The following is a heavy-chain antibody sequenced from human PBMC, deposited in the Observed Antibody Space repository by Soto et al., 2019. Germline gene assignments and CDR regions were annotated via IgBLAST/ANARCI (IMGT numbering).Heavy chain of an antibody. D-gene: IGHD5-18*01. CDR1: GLAVTSNY. CDR3: ARVDTYDYYYSMDV. Sequence: EVQLVETGGGLIQPGGSLSLSCAASGLAVTSNYMSWVRQAPGKGLEWGSIVYSSGTTYYADSVKGRFTFSRDKSKNTIYLQLRTLRAEDTAVYYCARVDTYDYYYSMDVWGQGATVTVSS. V-gene: IGHV3-53*02. CDR2: VYSSGTT. J-gene: IGHJ6*02.